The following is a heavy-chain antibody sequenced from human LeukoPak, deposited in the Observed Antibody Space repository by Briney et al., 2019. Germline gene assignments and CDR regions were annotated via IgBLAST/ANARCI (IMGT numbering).Heavy chain of an antibody. Sequence: GGSLRLSCAASGFTFRNYAMSWVRQAPGKGLEWVSAISSSGGSTYYADSVKGRFTISRDNSKNTLYLQMNSLRAEDTAVYYCAKVPAAYYFDYWGQGTLVTVSS. CDR3: AKVPAAYYFDY. V-gene: IGHV3-23*01. J-gene: IGHJ4*02. CDR2: ISSSGGST. D-gene: IGHD2-2*01. CDR1: GFTFRNYA.